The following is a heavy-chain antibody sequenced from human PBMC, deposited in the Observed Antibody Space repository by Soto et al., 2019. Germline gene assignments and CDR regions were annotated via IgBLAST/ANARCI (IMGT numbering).Heavy chain of an antibody. J-gene: IGHJ4*02. Sequence: VASVKVSCKASGYTFTSYAMHWVRQAPGQRLEWMGWINAGNGNTKYSQKFQGRVTITTDTSTSTAYMELSSLRSEDTAVYYCASTSTVPAAIGYWGKGPLVTVSP. CDR3: ASTSTVPAAIGY. V-gene: IGHV1-3*01. D-gene: IGHD2-2*02. CDR2: INAGNGNT. CDR1: GYTFTSYA.